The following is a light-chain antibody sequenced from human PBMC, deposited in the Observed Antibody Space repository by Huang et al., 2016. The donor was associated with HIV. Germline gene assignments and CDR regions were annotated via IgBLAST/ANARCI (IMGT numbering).Light chain of an antibody. J-gene: IGKJ5*01. CDR3: QQYEDLPIT. CDR2: AAS. CDR1: QSISTY. V-gene: IGKV1-39*01. Sequence: DIQMTQSPPSLSASVGDRVTITCRASQSISTYLNWYQQKPGKAPNLLIYAASSLQSGVPSRFNGSGSGTDFTLTITSLQPEDVATYYCQQYEDLPITFGQGTRLEL.